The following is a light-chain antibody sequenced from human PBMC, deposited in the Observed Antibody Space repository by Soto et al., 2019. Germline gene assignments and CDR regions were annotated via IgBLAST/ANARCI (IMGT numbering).Light chain of an antibody. CDR3: QVWDITSDHPV. Sequence: SYELSQPPSLSVAPGRTASITCGENNIGTKRVHWYQQRPGQAPVLVIYYDSDRPSGIPERFSGSNSGNTATLTISRVEAGDEADYYCQVWDITSDHPVFGGGTKLTVL. J-gene: IGLJ2*01. CDR2: YDS. V-gene: IGLV3-21*04. CDR1: NIGTKR.